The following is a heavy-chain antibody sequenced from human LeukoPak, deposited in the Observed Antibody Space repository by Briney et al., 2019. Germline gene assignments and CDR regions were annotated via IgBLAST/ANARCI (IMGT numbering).Heavy chain of an antibody. V-gene: IGHV1-3*01. CDR2: INAGNGNT. J-gene: IGHJ6*02. D-gene: IGHD4/OR15-4a*01. Sequence: ASVKVSCKASGYTFSSYAIHWVRQAPGQRLEWMGWINAGNGNTKYSQKFQGRVTITRDTSASTAYMELSSLRSEDTAVYYCAKEWGARVALYYGMDVWGQGTTVTVSS. CDR1: GYTFSSYA. CDR3: AKEWGARVALYYGMDV.